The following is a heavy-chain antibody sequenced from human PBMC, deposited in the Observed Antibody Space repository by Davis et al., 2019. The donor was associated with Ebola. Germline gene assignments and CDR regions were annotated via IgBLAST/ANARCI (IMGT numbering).Heavy chain of an antibody. CDR3: AKDLTSYYGPGDFFDY. CDR1: GFLFSSYA. CDR2: ISASGGAT. V-gene: IGHV3-23*01. D-gene: IGHD3-10*01. Sequence: PGGSLRLSCAASGFLFSSYAMSWVRQAPGRGLEWVSSISASGGATFYADSVKGRIVMSRDNSNDTLYLRMNNLRAEDTAIYYCAKDLTSYYGPGDFFDYWGQGILVTVSS. J-gene: IGHJ4*02.